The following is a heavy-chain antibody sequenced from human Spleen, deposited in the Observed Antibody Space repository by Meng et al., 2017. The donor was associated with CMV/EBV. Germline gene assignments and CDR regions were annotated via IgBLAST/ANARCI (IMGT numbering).Heavy chain of an antibody. D-gene: IGHD3-16*02. Sequence: ASVKVSCKASGYTFTGYYMHWVRQAPGQGLEWTGWINPNSGGTNYAQKFQGRVTMTRDTSISTAYMELSRLRSDDTAVYYCARDLGELSFGFDPWGQGTLLTVSS. CDR3: ARDLGELSFGFDP. CDR2: INPNSGGT. CDR1: GYTFTGYY. J-gene: IGHJ5*02. V-gene: IGHV1-2*02.